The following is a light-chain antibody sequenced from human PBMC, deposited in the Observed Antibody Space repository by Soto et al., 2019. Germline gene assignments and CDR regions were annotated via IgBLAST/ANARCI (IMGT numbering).Light chain of an antibody. CDR1: QTINSNY. CDR2: GAS. J-gene: IGKJ1*01. CDR3: QQYNTSPRT. V-gene: IGKV3-20*01. Sequence: EVVLTQSPGTLSLSPGERATRSCSASQTINSNYLAGYQQKPGQAPRLLMSGASNRATGIPDRFSGSGSGTDFTLTINRLAPQDFAMYYCQQYNTSPRTFGQGTKVEVK.